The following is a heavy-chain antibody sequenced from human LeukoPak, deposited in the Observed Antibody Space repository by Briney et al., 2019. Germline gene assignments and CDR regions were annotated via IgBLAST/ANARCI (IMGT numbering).Heavy chain of an antibody. Sequence: SETLSLTCAVYGGSFSGYYWSWIRQPPGKGLEWIGEINHSGSTNYNPSLKSRVTISVDTSKNQFSLKLSSVTAADTAVYYCARTTYYYDSSPYFDYWGQGTLVTVSS. CDR3: ARTTYYYDSSPYFDY. J-gene: IGHJ4*02. D-gene: IGHD3-22*01. V-gene: IGHV4-34*01. CDR2: INHSGST. CDR1: GGSFSGYY.